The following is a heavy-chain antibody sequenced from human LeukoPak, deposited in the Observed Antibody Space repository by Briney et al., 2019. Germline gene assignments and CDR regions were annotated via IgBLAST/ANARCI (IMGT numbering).Heavy chain of an antibody. CDR2: INQDGSEK. CDR3: ARDPEAGTTDY. Sequence: GGSLRLSCVASGFTFSSYWMSWVRQAPGKGLEWVAIINQDGSEKYYVDSVRGRFTISRDNAKNSLYLQINSLRAEDTAVYYCARDPEAGTTDYWGQGTLVIVSS. V-gene: IGHV3-7*03. CDR1: GFTFSSYW. D-gene: IGHD1-1*01. J-gene: IGHJ4*02.